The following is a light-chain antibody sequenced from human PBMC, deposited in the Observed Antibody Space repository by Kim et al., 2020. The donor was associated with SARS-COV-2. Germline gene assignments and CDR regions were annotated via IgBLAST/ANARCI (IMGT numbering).Light chain of an antibody. Sequence: QSVLTQPPSASGTPGQRVTISCSGSSSDIGTYYVYWYQQVPGRAPNQLIFNNIRRPSGVLDRFSGSKSGTAASRAISGLRSEDEADYYCATWDDGLGGVVFGGGTQLTVL. CDR2: NNI. V-gene: IGLV1-47*01. CDR3: ATWDDGLGGVV. J-gene: IGLJ3*02. CDR1: SSDIGTYY.